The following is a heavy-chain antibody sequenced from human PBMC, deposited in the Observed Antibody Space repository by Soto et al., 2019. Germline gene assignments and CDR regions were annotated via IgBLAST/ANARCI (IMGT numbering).Heavy chain of an antibody. CDR2: IWYDGSNK. Sequence: WGSLRLSCAASGFTFSSYGMHWVRQAPGKGLEWVAVIWYDGSNKYYADSVKGRFTISRDNSKNTLYLQMNSLRAEDTAVYYCARGYSGYDLDDYFDYWGQGTLVTVSS. V-gene: IGHV3-33*01. D-gene: IGHD5-12*01. CDR1: GFTFSSYG. CDR3: ARGYSGYDLDDYFDY. J-gene: IGHJ4*02.